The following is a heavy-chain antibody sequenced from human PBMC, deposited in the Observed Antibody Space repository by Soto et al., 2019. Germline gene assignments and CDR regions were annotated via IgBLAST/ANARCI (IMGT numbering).Heavy chain of an antibody. J-gene: IGHJ6*02. D-gene: IGHD2-2*02. CDR3: ARGYQCSSTSCYNYYYYGMDV. Sequence: GESLKISCKGSGYSFTCYWIGWVRQMPGKGLEWMGIIYPGDSDTRYSPSFQGQVTISADKSISTAYLQWSSLKASDTAMYYCARGYQCSSTSCYNYYYYGMDVWGQGTTVTVSS. V-gene: IGHV5-51*01. CDR2: IYPGDSDT. CDR1: GYSFTCYW.